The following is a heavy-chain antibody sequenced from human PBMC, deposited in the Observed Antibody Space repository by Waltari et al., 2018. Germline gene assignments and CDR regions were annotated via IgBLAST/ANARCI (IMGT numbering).Heavy chain of an antibody. D-gene: IGHD5-12*01. V-gene: IGHV4-4*02. CDR3: ARDRGRGLYLDS. J-gene: IGHJ4*02. CDR2: IHGSGRI. CDR1: GDSISGSFW. Sequence: QVQLQESGPGLVKPSGTLSVTCAVSGDSISGSFWWSWVRQTPGKGLEWIGQIHGSGRINYTPSLESRVTVSRDTSNNQFSLKLTSATAADTAVYFGARDRGRGLYLDSWGQGILVTVSP.